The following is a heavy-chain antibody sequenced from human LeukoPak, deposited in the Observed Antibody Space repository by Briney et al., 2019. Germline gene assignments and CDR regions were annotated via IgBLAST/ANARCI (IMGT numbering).Heavy chain of an antibody. D-gene: IGHD3-22*01. V-gene: IGHV3-21*01. CDR2: ISSSSSYI. J-gene: IGHJ4*02. Sequence: GSLRLSCAASGFTFSSYEMNWVRQAPGKGLEWVSSISSSSSYIYYADSVKGRFTISRDNAKNSLYLQMNSLRAEDTAVYYCARTDYYDTGQFDYWGQGTLVTVSS. CDR1: GFTFSSYE. CDR3: ARTDYYDTGQFDY.